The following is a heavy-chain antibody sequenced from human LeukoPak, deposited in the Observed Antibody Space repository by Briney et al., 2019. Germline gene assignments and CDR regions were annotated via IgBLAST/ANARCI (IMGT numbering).Heavy chain of an antibody. D-gene: IGHD3-9*01. CDR3: TRGLVQFDY. V-gene: IGHV3-49*04. J-gene: IGHJ4*02. Sequence: PGGSLRLSCTASGFTFGDYAMSWVRQAPGKGLEWVGFIRSKAYGGTTEYAASVKGRFTISRDDSKSIAYLQMNSLKTEDTAVYYCTRGLVQFDYWGQGTLVTVSS. CDR2: IRSKAYGGTT. CDR1: GFTFGDYA.